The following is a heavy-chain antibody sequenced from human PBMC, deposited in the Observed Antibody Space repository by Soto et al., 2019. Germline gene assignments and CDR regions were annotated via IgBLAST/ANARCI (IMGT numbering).Heavy chain of an antibody. CDR2: IYDSATT. V-gene: IGHV4-4*02. J-gene: IGHJ5*01. Sequence: QAQLQESGPGLVKPSGTLSLTCAVPSDSISGRDWWRWVRQPPGKGLEWLGEIYDSATTNYNPSLKSRVTMSIDTSRNQYSLTVKSVTAEDTAVYYCARVRIRGGPPRWFDSWGQGILVTVSS. CDR1: SDSISGRDW. CDR3: ARVRIRGGPPRWFDS. D-gene: IGHD3-10*01.